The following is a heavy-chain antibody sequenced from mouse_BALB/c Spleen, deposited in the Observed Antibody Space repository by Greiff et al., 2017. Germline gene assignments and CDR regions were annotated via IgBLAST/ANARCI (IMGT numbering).Heavy chain of an antibody. CDR2: INPYNDGT. V-gene: IGHV1-14*01. CDR1: GYTFTSYV. CDR3: AVYYDYDGDYAMDY. Sequence: VQLQQSGPELVKPGASVKMSCKASGYTFTSYVMHWVKQKPGQGLEWIGYINPYNDGTKYNEKFKGKATLTSDKSSSTAYMELSSLTSEDSAVYYCAVYYDYDGDYAMDYWGQGTSVTVSS. J-gene: IGHJ4*01. D-gene: IGHD2-4*01.